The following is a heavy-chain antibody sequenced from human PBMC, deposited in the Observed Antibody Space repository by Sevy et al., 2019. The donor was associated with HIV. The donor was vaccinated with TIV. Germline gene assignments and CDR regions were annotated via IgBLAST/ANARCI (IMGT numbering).Heavy chain of an antibody. J-gene: IGHJ3*02. CDR2: ISWNSGSI. CDR3: AKDKGNYYDSSGYYYGSLAGAFDI. Sequence: GGSLRLSCAASGFTFDDYAMHWVRQAPGKGLEWVSGISWNSGSIGYADSVNGRFTISRDNAKNSLYLQMNSLRAEDTALYYCAKDKGNYYDSSGYYYGSLAGAFDIWGQGTMVTVSS. D-gene: IGHD3-22*01. V-gene: IGHV3-9*01. CDR1: GFTFDDYA.